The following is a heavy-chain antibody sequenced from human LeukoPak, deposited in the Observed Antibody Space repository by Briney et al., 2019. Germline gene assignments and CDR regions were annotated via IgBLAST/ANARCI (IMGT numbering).Heavy chain of an antibody. V-gene: IGHV4-34*01. Sequence: SETPSLTCAVYGGSFSGYYWSWIRQPPGKGLEWIGEINHSGSTNYNPSLKSRVTISVDTSKNQFSLKLSSVTAADTAVYYCARGDALGYCSSTSCHYNWFDPLGQGTLVTVSS. D-gene: IGHD2-2*01. J-gene: IGHJ5*02. CDR3: ARGDALGYCSSTSCHYNWFDP. CDR1: GGSFSGYY. CDR2: INHSGST.